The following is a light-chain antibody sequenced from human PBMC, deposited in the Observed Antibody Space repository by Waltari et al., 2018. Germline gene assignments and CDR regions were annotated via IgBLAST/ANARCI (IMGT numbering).Light chain of an antibody. V-gene: IGKV1-33*01. J-gene: IGKJ2*01. CDR2: DAS. Sequence: DIQMTQSPSSLSVSVGDRVTITCQASQDISNYLNWYQQKPGKAPKLLIYDASNLETGVPSRFSGSGSGTDFTFTISSLQPEDIATYYCQQYDNLPRLMYTFGQGTKLEIK. CDR3: QQYDNLPRLMYT. CDR1: QDISNY.